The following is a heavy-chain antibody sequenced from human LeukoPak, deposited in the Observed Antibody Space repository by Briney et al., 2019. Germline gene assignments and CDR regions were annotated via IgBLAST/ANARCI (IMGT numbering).Heavy chain of an antibody. CDR2: IYYSGST. J-gene: IGHJ6*02. CDR1: GGSISSYY. CDR3: ARDRLLSIAVAGTHGMDV. D-gene: IGHD6-19*01. V-gene: IGHV4-59*01. Sequence: PSETLSLTCTVSGGSISSYYWSWIRQPPGKGLEWIGYIYYSGSTNYNPSLKSRVAISVDTSKNQFSLKLSSVTAADTAVYYCARDRLLSIAVAGTHGMDVWGQGTTVTVSS.